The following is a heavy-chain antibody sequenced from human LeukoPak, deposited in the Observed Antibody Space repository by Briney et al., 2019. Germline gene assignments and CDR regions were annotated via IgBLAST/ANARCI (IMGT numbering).Heavy chain of an antibody. CDR3: ARGSSRSSEPFDY. V-gene: IGHV1-69*05. D-gene: IGHD6-6*01. CDR1: GGTFSSYA. Sequence: ASVKVSCKASGGTFSSYAISWLRQAPAQGLEWMGRIIPIFGTANYAQKFQGRVTITTDESTSTAYMELSSLRSEDTAVYYCARGSSRSSEPFDYWGQGTLVTVSS. CDR2: IIPIFGTA. J-gene: IGHJ4*02.